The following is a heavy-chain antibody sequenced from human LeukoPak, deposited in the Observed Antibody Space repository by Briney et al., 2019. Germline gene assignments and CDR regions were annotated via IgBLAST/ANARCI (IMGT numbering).Heavy chain of an antibody. V-gene: IGHV3-23*01. CDR3: AKDFRAKYGSGAYGWFDP. D-gene: IGHD3-10*01. CDR2: ISGDAADI. Sequence: GTLSLTCAVSGGSISSSNWWSWVRQPPGKGLEWVSAISGDAADIFYADSAKGRFTISRDNSKNTLYLQMTSLRAEDTALYYCAKDFRAKYGSGAYGWFDPWGQGTLVTVSS. J-gene: IGHJ5*02. CDR1: GGSISSSN.